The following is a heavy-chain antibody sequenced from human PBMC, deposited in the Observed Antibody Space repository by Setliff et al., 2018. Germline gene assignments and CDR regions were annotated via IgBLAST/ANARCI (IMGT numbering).Heavy chain of an antibody. Sequence: ASVTVSCKASAYTFTNDYINWLRQAPGQGLEWMGWMNPNTGYTEYADNFQGRITITRDASITTAYMELYSLSSEDTALYYCGRGRRRFSIRSNWFEPWGQGTLVTVSS. CDR1: AYTFTNDY. CDR2: MNPNTGYT. CDR3: GRGRRRFSIRSNWFEP. V-gene: IGHV1-8*01. J-gene: IGHJ5*01. D-gene: IGHD3-3*02.